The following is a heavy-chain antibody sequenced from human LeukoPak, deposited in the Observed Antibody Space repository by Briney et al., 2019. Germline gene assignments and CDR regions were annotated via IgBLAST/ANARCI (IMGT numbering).Heavy chain of an antibody. CDR1: GFTLSSYW. CDR2: INGDGRIT. Sequence: GGSLRLSCAASGFTLSSYWMHWVRQAPEKGLVWVSRINGDGRITPYADSVKGRFTISRDTAKNTLYLQMNSLRAEDTAVYYCARVHVGTDMVDLDYWGQGTLVTVSS. J-gene: IGHJ4*02. D-gene: IGHD5-18*01. CDR3: ARVHVGTDMVDLDY. V-gene: IGHV3-74*01.